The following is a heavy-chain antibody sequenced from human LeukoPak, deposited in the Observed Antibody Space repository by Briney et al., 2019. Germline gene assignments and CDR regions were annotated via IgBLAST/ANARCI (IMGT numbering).Heavy chain of an antibody. D-gene: IGHD6-19*01. CDR1: GFTLSSYW. J-gene: IGHJ4*02. V-gene: IGHV3-7*01. Sequence: PGGSLRLSCAASGFTLSSYWMSWVRQAPGKGLEWVANIKQDGSEKYYVDSVKGRFTISRDNAKNSLYLQMNSLRAEDTAVYYCARWSSGPFDYWGQGTLVTVSS. CDR2: IKQDGSEK. CDR3: ARWSSGPFDY.